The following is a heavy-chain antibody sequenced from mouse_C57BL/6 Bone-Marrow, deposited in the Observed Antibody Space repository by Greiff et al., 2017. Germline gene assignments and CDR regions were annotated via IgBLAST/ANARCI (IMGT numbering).Heavy chain of an antibody. CDR3: ARGDGYYAFFDY. CDR1: GYTFTSYG. Sequence: VQLQQSGAELARPGASVKLSCKASGYTFTSYGISWVKQRTGQGLEWIGEIYPRSGNTYYNEKFKGKATLTADKSSSTAYMELRSLTSEYSAVYFCARGDGYYAFFDYWGQGTTLTVSS. CDR2: IYPRSGNT. V-gene: IGHV1-81*01. D-gene: IGHD2-3*01. J-gene: IGHJ2*01.